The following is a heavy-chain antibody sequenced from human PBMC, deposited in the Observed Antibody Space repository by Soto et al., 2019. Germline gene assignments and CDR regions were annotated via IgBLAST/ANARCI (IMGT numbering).Heavy chain of an antibody. CDR3: AKSIPLGGYCSSTSCYDAGAYYFDY. Sequence: GGSLRLSCAASGFTFSSYAMSWVRQAPGKGLEWVSAISGSGGSTYYADSVKGRFTISRDNSKNTLYLQMNSLRAEDTAVYYCAKSIPLGGYCSSTSCYDAGAYYFDYWGQGTLATVSS. CDR1: GFTFSSYA. V-gene: IGHV3-23*01. D-gene: IGHD2-2*01. J-gene: IGHJ4*02. CDR2: ISGSGGST.